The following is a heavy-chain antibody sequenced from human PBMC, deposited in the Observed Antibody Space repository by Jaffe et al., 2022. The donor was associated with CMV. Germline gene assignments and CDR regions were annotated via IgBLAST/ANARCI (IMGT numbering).Heavy chain of an antibody. J-gene: IGHJ5*02. CDR3: VRHLGFCGRGTCFRLDP. CDR1: GGSISNNNYY. Sequence: QLQLQESGPGLVKPSETLSLTCTVSGGSISNNNYYWGWIRQPPGKGLEWIGSIYYSGTAYYKSSLQSRVTISVDTSKNQVSLKLSSVTAADTAVYYCVRHLGFCGRGTCFRLDPWGQGTLVTVSS. D-gene: IGHD2-15*01. V-gene: IGHV4-39*01. CDR2: IYYSGTA.